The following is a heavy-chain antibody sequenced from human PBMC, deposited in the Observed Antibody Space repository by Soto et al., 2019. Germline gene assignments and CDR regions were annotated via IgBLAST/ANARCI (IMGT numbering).Heavy chain of an antibody. CDR1: GYTFSSYG. CDR2: INEYNGTT. J-gene: IGHJ6*02. CDR3: ANMGPSNPSKYYDILTGYLPYYYYGMDV. Sequence: ASVKVSCKASGYTFSSYGITWVRQAPGQGLEWMGYINEYNGTTNYAQKLQGRVTITADTSTSTAYMELSSLRSEDTAVYYCANMGPSNPSKYYDILTGYLPYYYYGMDVWGQGTKVTVSS. V-gene: IGHV1-18*01. D-gene: IGHD3-9*01.